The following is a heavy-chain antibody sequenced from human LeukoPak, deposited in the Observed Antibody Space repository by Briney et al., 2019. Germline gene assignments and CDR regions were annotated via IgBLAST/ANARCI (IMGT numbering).Heavy chain of an antibody. V-gene: IGHV3-64*01. CDR2: ISSNGGST. D-gene: IGHD3-9*01. J-gene: IGHJ4*02. Sequence: GGSLRLSCAASGFTFSSYVMSWVRQAPGKGLEYVSAISSNGGSTYYANSVKGRFTISRDNSKNTLYLQMGSLRAEDMAVYYCTRGILTGPVDYWGQGTLVTVSS. CDR1: GFTFSSYV. CDR3: TRGILTGPVDY.